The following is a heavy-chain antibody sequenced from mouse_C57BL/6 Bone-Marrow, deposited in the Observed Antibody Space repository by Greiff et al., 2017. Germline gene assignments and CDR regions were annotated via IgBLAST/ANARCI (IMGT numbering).Heavy chain of an antibody. CDR3: ARGGYGNYVAWFAY. J-gene: IGHJ3*01. D-gene: IGHD2-1*01. Sequence: VQLQQSGAELVKPGASVKMSCKASGYTFTDYYMNWVKQSHGKSLEWIGVINPYNGGTSYNQKFKGKATLTVDKSSSTAYMELNSLTSEDSAVYYCARGGYGNYVAWFAYWGQGTLVTVSA. CDR2: INPYNGGT. V-gene: IGHV1-19*01. CDR1: GYTFTDYY.